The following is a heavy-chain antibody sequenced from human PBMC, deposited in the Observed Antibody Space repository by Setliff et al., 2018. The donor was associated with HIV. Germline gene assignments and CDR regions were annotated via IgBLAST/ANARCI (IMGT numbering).Heavy chain of an antibody. CDR3: GREIWYTVFD. V-gene: IGHV3-7*03. CDR2: IKRDGSEK. Sequence: AGGSLRLSCVASGFTFSGDWMNWVRQAPGEGLEWVANIKRDGSEKRYVDSVKGRFTISRDNAKNSLYLQMNSLRDEDTAVYYCGREIWYTVFDWGQGTMVTVSS. CDR1: GFTFSGDW. D-gene: IGHD1-20*01. J-gene: IGHJ3*01.